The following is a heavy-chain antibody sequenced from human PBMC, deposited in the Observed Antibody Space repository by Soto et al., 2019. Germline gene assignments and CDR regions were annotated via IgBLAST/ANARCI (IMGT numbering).Heavy chain of an antibody. Sequence: ASVKVSCKASGYTFTSYAMHWVRQAPGQRLEWMGWINAGNGNTKYSQKFQGRVTITRDTSASTAYMGLSSLRSEDTPVYYCAIDRRAEGAIVYWGQGTLVTVSS. V-gene: IGHV1-3*01. CDR2: INAGNGNT. CDR3: AIDRRAEGAIVY. J-gene: IGHJ4*02. CDR1: GYTFTSYA. D-gene: IGHD1-26*01.